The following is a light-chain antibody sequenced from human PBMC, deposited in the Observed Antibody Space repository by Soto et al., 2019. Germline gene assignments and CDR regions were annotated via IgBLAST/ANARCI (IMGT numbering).Light chain of an antibody. CDR2: EVT. CDR3: SSYAGSNTLV. Sequence: QSALTQPPSASGSPGQSVTISCTGTSSDVDIYNYVSWYQQHPGKAPKLIIYEVTRRPSRVPDRFSGSKSGNTASLTVSGLQTEDEAEYYCSSYAGSNTLVFGTGTKVTVL. CDR1: SSDVDIYNY. J-gene: IGLJ1*01. V-gene: IGLV2-8*01.